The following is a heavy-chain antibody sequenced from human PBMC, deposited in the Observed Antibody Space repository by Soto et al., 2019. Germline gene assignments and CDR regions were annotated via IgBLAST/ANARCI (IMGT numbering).Heavy chain of an antibody. CDR2: IYYSGST. CDR1: GGSISSYY. Sequence: QVQLQESGPGLVKPSETLSLTCTVSGGSISSYYWSWIRQPPGKGLEWIGYIYYSGSTNYNPSLKSRVTISVDTSKNQFSLKLSSVTAADTAVYYCARRRCSGGSCYFDYWGQGTLVTVSS. V-gene: IGHV4-59*08. D-gene: IGHD2-15*01. CDR3: ARRRCSGGSCYFDY. J-gene: IGHJ4*02.